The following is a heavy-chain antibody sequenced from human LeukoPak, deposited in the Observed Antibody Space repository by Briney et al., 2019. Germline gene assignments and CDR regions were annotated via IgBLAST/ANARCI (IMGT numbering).Heavy chain of an antibody. D-gene: IGHD3-3*01. V-gene: IGHV4-4*02. CDR2: IFHSGST. CDR1: GGSISSSW. J-gene: IGHJ4*02. CDR3: ARAGFLEWLFDY. Sequence: PSETLSLTCAVSGGSISSSWWSWVRQPPGKGLEWIGEIFHSGSTNYNPSLKSRVTISVDKSKNHFSLELTSVTAADTAVYYCARAGFLEWLFDYWGQGTLVTVSS.